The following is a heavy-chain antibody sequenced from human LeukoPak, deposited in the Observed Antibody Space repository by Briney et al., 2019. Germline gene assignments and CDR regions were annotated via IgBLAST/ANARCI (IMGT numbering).Heavy chain of an antibody. D-gene: IGHD3-22*01. CDR3: AKDSSSYDWGYMDV. Sequence: GGSLRLSCAASGFTFSTYAMGWVRQAPGKGLEWVSLIGGSDGRTRYADSVKGRFTISRDNSKNTLYLQMNSLRAEDTAVYYCAKDSSSYDWGYMDVWGKGTTVTISS. CDR2: IGGSDGRT. J-gene: IGHJ6*03. CDR1: GFTFSTYA. V-gene: IGHV3-23*01.